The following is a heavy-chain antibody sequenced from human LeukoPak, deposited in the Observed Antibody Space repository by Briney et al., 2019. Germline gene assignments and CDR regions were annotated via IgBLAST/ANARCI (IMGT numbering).Heavy chain of an antibody. CDR3: ARLGARQMLEY. CDR1: EFTFNSYW. V-gene: IGHV3-7*01. CDR2: IKQDGGQI. J-gene: IGHJ4*02. D-gene: IGHD4-17*01. Sequence: GGSLRLSCAASEFTFNSYWMSWVRRAPGKGLEWVANIKQDGGQIYYLDSVKGRFTVSRDNAKNSLYLQMNSLRAEDTAVYYCARLGARQMLEYWGQGTLVTVSS.